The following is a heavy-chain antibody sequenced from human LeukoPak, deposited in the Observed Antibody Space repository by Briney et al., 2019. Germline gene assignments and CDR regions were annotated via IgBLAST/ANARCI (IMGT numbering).Heavy chain of an antibody. D-gene: IGHD1-26*01. J-gene: IGHJ4*02. V-gene: IGHV1-69*15. CDR1: GGTFSSYA. Sequence: GPSVKVSCKSSGGTFSSYAISWVRQAHGQGLEWMGRIIPIFGTATYAKQSQGRVTITSVESTSTAYMMLRSLITAYPAVYYCARGAAVWELLGPFDYWGQGTLVTVSS. CDR2: IIPIFGTA. CDR3: ARGAAVWELLGPFDY.